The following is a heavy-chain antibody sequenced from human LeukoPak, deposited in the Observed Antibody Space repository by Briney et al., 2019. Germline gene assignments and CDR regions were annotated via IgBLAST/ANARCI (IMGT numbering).Heavy chain of an antibody. CDR1: GGSISSYY. Sequence: SETLSLTCTVSGGSISSYYWTWIRQPPGKGLEWIGYIYNSGSTYFNPSLQSRVTISVDTSKNQFSLKLSSVTAADTAVYYCARLYGSGTILKYYFDYWGQGTLVTVSS. CDR3: ARLYGSGTILKYYFDY. CDR2: IYNSGST. J-gene: IGHJ4*02. V-gene: IGHV4-4*09. D-gene: IGHD3-10*01.